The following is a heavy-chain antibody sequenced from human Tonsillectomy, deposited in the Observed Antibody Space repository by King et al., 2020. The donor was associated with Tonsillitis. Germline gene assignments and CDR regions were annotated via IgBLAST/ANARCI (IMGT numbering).Heavy chain of an antibody. D-gene: IGHD3-22*01. CDR2: IYGGGCT. J-gene: IGHJ3*02. V-gene: IGHV3-53*01. Sequence: VQLVESGGGLIQPGGSLRLSCAAPWVSVSSNYISWVRQAPGQGLGGVSVIYGGGCTIYADSVKGRFAISRDNSKNTLYLQMNNLRAEDTAVYYCARNYYDSSDAFDIWGQGTMVTVSS. CDR1: WVSVSSNY. CDR3: ARNYYDSSDAFDI.